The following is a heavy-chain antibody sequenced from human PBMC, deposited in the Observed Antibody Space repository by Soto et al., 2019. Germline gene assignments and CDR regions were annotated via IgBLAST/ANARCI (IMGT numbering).Heavy chain of an antibody. CDR3: ARDISVTAIRPPDY. CDR1: GYTFTSYA. CDR2: INAGNGNT. J-gene: IGHJ4*02. V-gene: IGHV1-3*01. Sequence: GASVKVSCKASGYTFTSYAMHWVRQAPGQRLEWMGWINAGNGNTKYSQKFQGRVTITRDTSASTAYMELSSLRSEDTAVYYCARDISVTAIRPPDYWGQGTLVTVSS. D-gene: IGHD2-21*02.